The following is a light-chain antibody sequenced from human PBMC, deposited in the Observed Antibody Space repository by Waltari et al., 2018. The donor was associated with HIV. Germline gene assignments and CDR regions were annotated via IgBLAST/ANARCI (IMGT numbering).Light chain of an antibody. J-gene: IGLJ3*02. CDR2: EVI. Sequence: QSALPQRRAVSGSPGRSVTLSCPGTSCDVGGYDSVSWYLQHPVKVPKLIIYEVIKRTSGVPDRFSGPKSGNTASMTISGLQTEDEADYFCCSYAGTYTYVLFGVGTKLTVL. CDR3: CSYAGTYTYVL. V-gene: IGLV2-11*01. CDR1: SCDVGGYDS.